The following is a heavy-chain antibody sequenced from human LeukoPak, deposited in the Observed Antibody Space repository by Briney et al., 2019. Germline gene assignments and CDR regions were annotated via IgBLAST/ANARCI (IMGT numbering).Heavy chain of an antibody. J-gene: IGHJ4*02. CDR1: GFTFSSYE. D-gene: IGHD5-12*01. V-gene: IGHV3-48*03. CDR2: ISSSGSTI. Sequence: PGGSLRLSCAASGFTFSSYEMNWVRQAPGKGLEWVSYISSSGSTIYYADSVKGRFTISRDNAKNSLYLQMNSLRAEDTAVYCCARVGYSGYEQFDYWGQGTLVTVSS. CDR3: ARVGYSGYEQFDY.